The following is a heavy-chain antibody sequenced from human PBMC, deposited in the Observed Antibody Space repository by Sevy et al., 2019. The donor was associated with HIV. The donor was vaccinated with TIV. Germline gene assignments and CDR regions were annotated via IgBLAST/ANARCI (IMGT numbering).Heavy chain of an antibody. CDR3: ARSGNYGDYLGY. CDR1: GGSISSGGYS. CDR2: IYHSGST. Sequence: SETLSLTCAVSGGSISSGGYSWSWIRQPPGKGLEWMGYIYHSGSTYYNPSLKSRVTISVDRSKNQFSLKLSSVTAADTAVYYCARSGNYGDYLGYWGQGTLVTVSS. J-gene: IGHJ4*02. V-gene: IGHV4-30-2*01. D-gene: IGHD4-17*01.